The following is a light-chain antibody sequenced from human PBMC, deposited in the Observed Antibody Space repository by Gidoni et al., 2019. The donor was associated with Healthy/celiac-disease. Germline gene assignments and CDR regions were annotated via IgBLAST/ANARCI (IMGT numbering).Light chain of an antibody. J-gene: IGKJ4*01. CDR3: QQYGSSPPLT. V-gene: IGKV3-20*01. CDR1: QSVSSSY. Sequence: ELVLTQSPGTLSLSPGESATLSCRASQSVSSSYLAWYQQKPGQAPRLLIYGSSSRATGIPDRFSGSGSGTDFTLTISRLEPEDFAVYYCQQYGSSPPLTFGGXTKVEIK. CDR2: GSS.